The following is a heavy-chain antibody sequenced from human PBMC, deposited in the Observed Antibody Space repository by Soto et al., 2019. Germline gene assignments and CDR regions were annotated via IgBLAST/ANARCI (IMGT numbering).Heavy chain of an antibody. CDR3: AKGRSSRSLSGLYFDF. CDR1: GFTFGTVA. D-gene: IGHD2-21*02. Sequence: EVQLLESGGGLVQPGGSLRLSCVASGFTFGTVAMTWVRQAPGKGLEWVSSIAIASFDSYYAPSVKGRFTTSRDDSKNTRDLQMQSLRAEDTAVYSCAKGRSSRSLSGLYFDFWGPGSLVTVSS. J-gene: IGHJ4*02. V-gene: IGHV3-23*01. CDR2: IAIASFDS.